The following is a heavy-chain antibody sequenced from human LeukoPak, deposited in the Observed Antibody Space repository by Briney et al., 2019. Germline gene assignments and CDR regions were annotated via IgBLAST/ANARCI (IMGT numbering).Heavy chain of an antibody. V-gene: IGHV1-2*02. CDR3: AREGDYGPFCWFDP. J-gene: IGHJ5*02. CDR2: INPNSGGT. D-gene: IGHD4-17*01. Sequence: ASVKVSCKASGYTFTDYYMHWVRQAPGQGLEWMGWINPNSGGTNYAQKFQGRVTMTRDTSISTAYMELSRLRSDDTAVYYCAREGDYGPFCWFDPWGQGTLVTVSS. CDR1: GYTFTDYY.